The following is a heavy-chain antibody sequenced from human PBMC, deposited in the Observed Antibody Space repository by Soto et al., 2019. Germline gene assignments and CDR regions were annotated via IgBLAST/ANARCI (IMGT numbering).Heavy chain of an antibody. CDR2: VRGTNENT. CDR1: WFTFSYYA. CDR3: AKDWTHPDF. D-gene: IGHD3-3*01. V-gene: IGHV3-23*01. Sequence: PGGSLRLSCAASWFTFSYYAMNWVRQPPGKGLECVALVRGTNENTHYADSVRGRFTISRDNSKNTVYLQLTNLRAEVTAIYYSAKDWTHPDFRGQRTLVTGSS. J-gene: IGHJ4*02.